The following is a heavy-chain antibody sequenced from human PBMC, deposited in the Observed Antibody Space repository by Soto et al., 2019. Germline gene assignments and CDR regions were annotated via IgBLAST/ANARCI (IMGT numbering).Heavy chain of an antibody. J-gene: IGHJ5*02. CDR2: INLNSGGT. CDR3: TRRYNWNDNYFDP. CDR1: GYTFTDYY. D-gene: IGHD1-20*01. Sequence: ASVKVSCKASGYTFTDYYMHWVRQAPGQGLEWMGWINLNSGGTNYAQNFQGWVTISVDTSKNQFSLRLTSVTAADTAIYYCTRRYNWNDNYFDPWGPGALVTVSS. V-gene: IGHV1-2*04.